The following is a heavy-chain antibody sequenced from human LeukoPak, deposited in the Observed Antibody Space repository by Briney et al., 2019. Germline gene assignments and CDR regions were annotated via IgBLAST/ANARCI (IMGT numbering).Heavy chain of an antibody. J-gene: IGHJ4*02. V-gene: IGHV3-66*01. D-gene: IGHD1-26*01. CDR2: IYSGGNT. CDR3: ARDLVGWQPDPL. CDR1: GFTVSGNY. Sequence: GGSLRLSCAASGFTVSGNYMSWVRQAPGKGLEWVSVIYSGGNTYYADSVKGRFTISRDNSKNTLYLQMNSLRAEDTAVYYCARDLVGWQPDPLWGQGTLVTVSS.